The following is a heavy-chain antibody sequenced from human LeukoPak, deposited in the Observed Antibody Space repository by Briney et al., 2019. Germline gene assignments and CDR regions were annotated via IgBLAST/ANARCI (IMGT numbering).Heavy chain of an antibody. Sequence: GGSLRLSCAASGFTFSSYGMHWVRQAPGKGLEWVAFIRYDGSNKYYADSVKGRFTISRDNSKNTLYLQMNSLRAEDTAVYYCAKDLGADYYDSSGYEYFQHWGQGTLVTVSS. J-gene: IGHJ1*01. CDR2: IRYDGSNK. D-gene: IGHD3-22*01. CDR1: GFTFSSYG. CDR3: AKDLGADYYDSSGYEYFQH. V-gene: IGHV3-30*02.